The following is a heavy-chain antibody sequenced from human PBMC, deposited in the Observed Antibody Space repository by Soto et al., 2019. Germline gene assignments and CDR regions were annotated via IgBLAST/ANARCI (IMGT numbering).Heavy chain of an antibody. CDR3: ARERRYFDY. J-gene: IGHJ4*02. CDR1: GFTFSSYA. Sequence: VQLVESGGGVVQPGRSLRLSCAASGFTFSSYAMHWVRQAPGKGLEWVAVISYDGSNKYYADSVKGRFTISRDNSKNTLYLQMNSLRAEDTAVYYCARERRYFDYWGQGTLVTVSS. V-gene: IGHV3-30-3*01. CDR2: ISYDGSNK.